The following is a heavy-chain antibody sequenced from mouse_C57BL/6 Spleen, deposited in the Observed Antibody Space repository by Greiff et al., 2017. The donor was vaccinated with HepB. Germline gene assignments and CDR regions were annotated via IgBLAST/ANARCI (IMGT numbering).Heavy chain of an antibody. Sequence: VQLKESGPELVKPGASVKISCKASGYSFTGYYMNWVKQSPEKSLEWIGEINPSTGGTTYNQKFKAKATLTVDKSSSTAYMQLKSLTSEDSAVYYCAHITTVVDGYAMDYWGQGTSVTVSS. CDR3: AHITTVVDGYAMDY. CDR2: INPSTGGT. D-gene: IGHD1-1*01. J-gene: IGHJ4*01. CDR1: GYSFTGYY. V-gene: IGHV1-42*01.